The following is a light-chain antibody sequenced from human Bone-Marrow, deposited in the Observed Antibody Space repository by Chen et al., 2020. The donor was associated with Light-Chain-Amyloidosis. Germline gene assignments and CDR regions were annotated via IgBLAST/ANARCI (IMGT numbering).Light chain of an antibody. CDR3: QVWDRSSDRPV. V-gene: IGLV3-21*02. CDR1: NIGSTS. Sequence: SYVLTQPSSVSVAPGLTATTACGGNNIGSTSVHWYQQTPGQAPLLVVYDDSDRHSGIPERLSGSNSGNTATLTISRVEAGDEADYYCQVWDRSSDRPVFGGGTKLTVL. J-gene: IGLJ3*02. CDR2: DDS.